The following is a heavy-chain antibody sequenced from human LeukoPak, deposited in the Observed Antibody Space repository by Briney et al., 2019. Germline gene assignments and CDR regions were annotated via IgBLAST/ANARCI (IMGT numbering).Heavy chain of an antibody. CDR3: ARGRQRAAAGTAPFDY. CDR1: GGSFSGYY. V-gene: IGHV4-34*01. Sequence: PSETLSLTCAVYGGSFSGYYWSWIRQPPGKGLEWIGEINHSGSTNYNPSLESRVTISVDTSKNQFSLKLSSVTAADTAVYYCARGRQRAAAGTAPFDYWGQGTLVTVSS. D-gene: IGHD6-13*01. J-gene: IGHJ4*02. CDR2: INHSGST.